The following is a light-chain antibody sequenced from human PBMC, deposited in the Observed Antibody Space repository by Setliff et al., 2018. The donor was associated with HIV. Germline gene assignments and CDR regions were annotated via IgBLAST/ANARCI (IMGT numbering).Light chain of an antibody. Sequence: QSVLTQPRSVSGSPGQSVTISCTGTSSDVGGYNYVSWYQQHPGKAPILMIYEVSKLPSGVPDRFPGSKSGNTASLTISGLQAEDEADYYCCSYAGSYTYVFGTGTKVTVL. J-gene: IGLJ1*01. CDR1: SSDVGGYNY. CDR3: CSYAGSYTYV. V-gene: IGLV2-11*01. CDR2: EVS.